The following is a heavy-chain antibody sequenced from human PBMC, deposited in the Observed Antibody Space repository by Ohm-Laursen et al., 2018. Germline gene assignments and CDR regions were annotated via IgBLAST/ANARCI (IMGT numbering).Heavy chain of an antibody. D-gene: IGHD3-16*01. V-gene: IGHV3-23*03. J-gene: IGHJ4*02. CDR2: IYSGGDM. CDR1: GFTFSSYA. Sequence: SLRLSCAASGFTFSSYAMGWVRQAPGKGLEWVSLIYSGGDMFYADSVKGRFTISRDKSKNTLYLQMNSLRVEDTAMYFCARDVPGIVASRGGGWGQGTLVTVSS. CDR3: ARDVPGIVASRGGG.